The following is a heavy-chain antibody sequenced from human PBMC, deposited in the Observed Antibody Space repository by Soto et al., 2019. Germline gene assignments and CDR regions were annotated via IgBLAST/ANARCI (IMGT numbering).Heavy chain of an antibody. D-gene: IGHD6-13*01. CDR3: AKDKDSAAGRGYFDY. CDR1: GFTFDDYA. Sequence: EVPLVESGGGLVQPGRSLRLSCAASGFTFDDYAMHWVRQAPGKGLEWVSGISWNSGGIGYADSVKGRFTISRDNAKNSLYLQMSSLTTEDTAVYYCAKDKDSAAGRGYFDYWGQGTLVTVSS. J-gene: IGHJ4*02. CDR2: ISWNSGGI. V-gene: IGHV3-9*01.